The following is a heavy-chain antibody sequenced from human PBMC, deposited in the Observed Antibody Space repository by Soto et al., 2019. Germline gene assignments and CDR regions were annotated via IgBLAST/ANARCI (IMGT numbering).Heavy chain of an antibody. CDR2: INPSGGST. CDR3: ARGNNYFSGTYAKIDY. D-gene: IGHD3-10*01. Sequence: GSVKVYFKASGYLFINYYMHLVRQAPGQGLEWMAKINPSGGSTNYAQKFQGRITITRDRSTSTVFMDLSGLRSQDTAVYFCARGNNYFSGTYAKIDYWGQGTMVTVSS. J-gene: IGHJ4*02. CDR1: GYLFINYY. V-gene: IGHV1-46*01.